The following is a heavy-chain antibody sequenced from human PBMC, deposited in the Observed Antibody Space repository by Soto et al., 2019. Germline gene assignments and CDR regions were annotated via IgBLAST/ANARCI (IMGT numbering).Heavy chain of an antibody. V-gene: IGHV4-31*03. J-gene: IGHJ6*02. CDR1: GGSISSGGYY. CDR3: ARGSSIAGLDYGMDV. D-gene: IGHD6-6*01. CDR2: NYYSGIH. Sequence: QVQLQESGPGLVKPSQTLSLTCTVSGGSISSGGYYWTWIRQHPGKGLEWIGYNYYSGIHYYNPSLKSRVTISLDTSKNQFALKLSSVTAADTAVYYCARGSSIAGLDYGMDVWGQGTTVTVSS.